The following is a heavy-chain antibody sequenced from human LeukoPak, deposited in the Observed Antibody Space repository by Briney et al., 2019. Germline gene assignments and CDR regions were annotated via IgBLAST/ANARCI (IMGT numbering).Heavy chain of an antibody. CDR3: ARESGDILVVPYY. V-gene: IGHV1-8*01. CDR2: MSPISGNT. J-gene: IGHJ4*02. CDR1: GYTFTSYD. Sequence: APVKVSCKASGYTFTSYDINWVRQATGQGLEWMGWMSPISGNTGYAQKFQGRLTMTRNTAINTAYMELSGLRSEDTAVYYCARESGDILVVPYYWGQGTLVTVSS. D-gene: IGHD2-2*01.